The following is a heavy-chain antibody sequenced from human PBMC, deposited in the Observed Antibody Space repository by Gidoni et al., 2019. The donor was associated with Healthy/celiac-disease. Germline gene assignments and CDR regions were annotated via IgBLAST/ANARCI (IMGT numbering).Heavy chain of an antibody. D-gene: IGHD4-17*01. CDR3: ASLQRGYGVNWYFDL. Sequence: EVQLVESGGGVVQLGGSLRLYCAASGFTFSSYWMHWVRQAPVKGLVWVSRINSDGISTSYADSVKGRFTISRDNAKNTLYLQMNSLRAEDTAVYYCASLQRGYGVNWYFDLWGRGTLVTVSS. J-gene: IGHJ2*01. V-gene: IGHV3-74*01. CDR1: GFTFSSYW. CDR2: INSDGIST.